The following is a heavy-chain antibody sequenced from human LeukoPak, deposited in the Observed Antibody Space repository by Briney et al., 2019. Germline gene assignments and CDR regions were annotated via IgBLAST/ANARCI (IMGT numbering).Heavy chain of an antibody. D-gene: IGHD3-22*01. CDR1: GFTVSNTF. CDR2: FRSSGTT. Sequence: PGGSLRLSCGTSGFTVSNTFTAWVRQPPGKGLGWVSGFRSSGTTFYADSLKGRFPISRDNSKNTLNLQMNSLRVDDTAVYSCARAFSYDSRGAFDIWGQGTMVTVSS. V-gene: IGHV3-53*01. J-gene: IGHJ3*02. CDR3: ARAFSYDSRGAFDI.